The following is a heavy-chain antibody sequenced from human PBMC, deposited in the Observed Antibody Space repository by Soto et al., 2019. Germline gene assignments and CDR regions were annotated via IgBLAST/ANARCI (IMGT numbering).Heavy chain of an antibody. J-gene: IGHJ5*02. CDR2: IIPIFGTA. Sequence: QVQLVQSGAEVKKPGSSVKVSCKASGGTFSSYAISWVRQAPGQGLEWMGEIIPIFGTANYAQKFQGRVTITADESTSTAYMELSSLRSEDTAVYYCAREGVGYCSGGSCENWFDPWGQGTLVTVSS. V-gene: IGHV1-69*01. CDR1: GGTFSSYA. D-gene: IGHD2-15*01. CDR3: AREGVGYCSGGSCENWFDP.